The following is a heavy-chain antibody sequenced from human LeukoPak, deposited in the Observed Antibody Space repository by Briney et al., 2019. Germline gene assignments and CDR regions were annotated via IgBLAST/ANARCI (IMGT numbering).Heavy chain of an antibody. Sequence: PGGSLRLSCAASGFTFSSYWMSWVRQAPGKGLEGWANIKQDGSEKYYVDSVKGRFTISRDNSENTLYLHMNSLRADDTAVYSCAREPSPFFYYYAMDVWGQGTTVTVSS. CDR3: AREPSPFFYYYAMDV. CDR1: GFTFSSYW. V-gene: IGHV3-7*01. CDR2: IKQDGSEK. D-gene: IGHD2-2*01. J-gene: IGHJ6*02.